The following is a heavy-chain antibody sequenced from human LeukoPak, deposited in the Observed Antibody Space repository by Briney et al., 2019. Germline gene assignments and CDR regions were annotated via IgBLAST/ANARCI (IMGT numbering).Heavy chain of an antibody. J-gene: IGHJ3*02. V-gene: IGHV1-69*05. D-gene: IGHD3-22*01. Sequence: ASVKVSCKASGGTFSSYAISWVRQAPGQGLEWMGGIIPIFGTANYAQKFQGRVTITTDESTSTAYMELSSLRSEDTAVYYCAATTYRIDSSGSDAFDIWGQGTMVTVSS. CDR3: AATTYRIDSSGSDAFDI. CDR2: IIPIFGTA. CDR1: GGTFSSYA.